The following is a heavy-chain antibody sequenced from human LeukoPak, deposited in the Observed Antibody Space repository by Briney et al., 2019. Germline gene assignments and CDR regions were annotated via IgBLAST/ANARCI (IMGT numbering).Heavy chain of an antibody. D-gene: IGHD2-2*01. CDR2: ISFDGSNS. CDR3: AKDLSQSSTSWDY. Sequence: GGSLRLSCAASGFTFSSYAMHWVRQAPGKGLEWVAVISFDGSNSYYADSVKGRFTISRDNSKNTLYLQMSSLRGEDTAIYHCAKDLSQSSTSWDYWGQGTLVTVSS. CDR1: GFTFSSYA. V-gene: IGHV3-30*18. J-gene: IGHJ4*02.